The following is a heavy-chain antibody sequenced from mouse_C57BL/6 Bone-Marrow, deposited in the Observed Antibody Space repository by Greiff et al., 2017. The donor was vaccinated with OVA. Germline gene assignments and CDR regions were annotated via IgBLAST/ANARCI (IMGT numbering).Heavy chain of an antibody. CDR2: ISDGGSYT. J-gene: IGHJ3*01. CDR1: GFTFSSYA. D-gene: IGHD2-3*01. CDR3: ARDYGYYFFAY. Sequence: EVKLMESGGGLVKPGGSLKLSCAASGFTFSSYAMSWVRQTPEKRLEWVATISDGGSYTYYPANVKGRFTISRDNAKNNLYLQMSHLKSEDTAMYYCARDYGYYFFAYWGQGTLVTVSA. V-gene: IGHV5-4*01.